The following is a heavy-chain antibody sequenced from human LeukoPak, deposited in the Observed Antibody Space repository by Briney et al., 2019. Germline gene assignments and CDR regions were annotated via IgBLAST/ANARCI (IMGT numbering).Heavy chain of an antibody. D-gene: IGHD6-6*01. CDR2: INTGNGNT. J-gene: IGHJ3*02. V-gene: IGHV1-3*04. CDR1: GYTFTSYA. CDR3: ARSSPILESIAVVAFDI. Sequence: ASVKVSCKASGYTFTSYALHWVRQAPGQRLEWMGWINTGNGNTIYSQKFQGRVTIIRDTSASTAYMELSSLRSDDTAVYYCARSSPILESIAVVAFDIWGQGTMVTVSS.